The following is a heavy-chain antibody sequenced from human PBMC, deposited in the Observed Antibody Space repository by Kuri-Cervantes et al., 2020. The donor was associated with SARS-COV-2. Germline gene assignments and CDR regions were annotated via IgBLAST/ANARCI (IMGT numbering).Heavy chain of an antibody. CDR1: GFTFSSYA. V-gene: IGHV3-30-3*01. D-gene: IGHD6-19*01. J-gene: IGHJ4*02. Sequence: GGSLRLSCAASGFTFSSYAMSWVRQAPGKGLEWVAVISYDGSNKYYADSVKGRFTISRDNSKNTLYLQMNSLRAEDTAVYYCARDHRIAVAALDYWGQGTLVTVSS. CDR3: ARDHRIAVAALDY. CDR2: ISYDGSNK.